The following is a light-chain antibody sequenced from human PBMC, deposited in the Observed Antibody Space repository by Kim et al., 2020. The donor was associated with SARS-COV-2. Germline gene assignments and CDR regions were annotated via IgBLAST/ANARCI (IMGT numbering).Light chain of an antibody. J-gene: IGLJ3*02. Sequence: SYELTQPPSVSVSPGQTASITCSGDKLWDKYACWYQQKPGQSPVLVIYQDSKRPSGIPERFSGSNSGNTATLTISGTQAMDEADYYCQAWDSSNWVFGGGTQLTVL. CDR1: KLWDKY. CDR3: QAWDSSNWV. V-gene: IGLV3-1*01. CDR2: QDS.